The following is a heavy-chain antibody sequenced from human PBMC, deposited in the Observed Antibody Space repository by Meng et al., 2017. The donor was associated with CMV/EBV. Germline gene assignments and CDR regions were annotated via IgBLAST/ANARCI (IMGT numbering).Heavy chain of an antibody. D-gene: IGHD1-7*01. Sequence: QVQLLQPGAEVKMPGAAVKVSCKASGYTFTGYYMHWVRQAPGQGLEWIGWINPNSGGTNYAQKFQGRVTMTRDTSISTAYMELSRLRSDDTAVYYCATYIGNYINWYFDLWGRGTLVTVSS. CDR1: GYTFTGYY. J-gene: IGHJ2*01. CDR2: INPNSGGT. CDR3: ATYIGNYINWYFDL. V-gene: IGHV1-2*02.